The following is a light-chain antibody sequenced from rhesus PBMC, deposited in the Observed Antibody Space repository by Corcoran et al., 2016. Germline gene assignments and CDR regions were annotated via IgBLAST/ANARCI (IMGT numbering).Light chain of an antibody. Sequence: DIQMTQSPSSLSASVGDTVTITCQASQGITKYLAWFQQKPGRAPKLLIYDASTLQGGAPSRFSGSGYGTDFTRTSSSLQPEDFATYYCQQHYNYPPTFGGGTKVEIK. CDR2: DAS. CDR1: QGITKY. J-gene: IGKJ4*01. CDR3: QQHYNYPPT. V-gene: IGKV1-25*01.